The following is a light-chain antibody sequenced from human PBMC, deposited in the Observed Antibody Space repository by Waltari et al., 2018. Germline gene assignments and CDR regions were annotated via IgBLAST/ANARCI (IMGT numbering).Light chain of an antibody. CDR3: QTGGHGTWV. CDR2: VNSDGTH. Sequence: QLVLTQSPSASASLGASVKLTCTLSSGHSSNVIAWLQQQPEKGPRFLMKVNSDGTHSKGDEIPARFSGSSAGAERYLTISSLQSEDEADYYCQTGGHGTWVFGGGTKLTVL. V-gene: IGLV4-69*01. J-gene: IGLJ3*02. CDR1: SGHSSNV.